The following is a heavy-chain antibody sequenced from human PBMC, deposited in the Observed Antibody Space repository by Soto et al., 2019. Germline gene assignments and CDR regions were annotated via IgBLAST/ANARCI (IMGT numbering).Heavy chain of an antibody. Sequence: SETLSLTCSVFGDSINSDKYYWGWIRQPPGKGLEWIGSIYYRGNTYYNPSLQTRVTISLDKSKSQFSLKLNSVTAADSAVYFCARLEGLATISYYFDFWGQGALVTVSS. CDR1: GDSINSDKYY. J-gene: IGHJ4*02. CDR2: IYYRGNT. V-gene: IGHV4-39*01. D-gene: IGHD3-9*01. CDR3: ARLEGLATISYYFDF.